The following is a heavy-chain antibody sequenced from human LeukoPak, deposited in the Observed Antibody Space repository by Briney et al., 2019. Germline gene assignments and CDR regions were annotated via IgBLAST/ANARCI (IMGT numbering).Heavy chain of an antibody. CDR3: ARLTYGEKFEY. Sequence: PGGSLRLSCAASGFTVTGNYMSWVRQAPGKGLGWVSAISTDGNTYYADSVKGRFTISRDNSKNTLYLQMNSLRAEDTAVYYCARLTYGEKFEYWGQGTLVTVSS. V-gene: IGHV3-53*01. CDR1: GFTVTGNY. D-gene: IGHD4-17*01. J-gene: IGHJ4*02. CDR2: ISTDGNT.